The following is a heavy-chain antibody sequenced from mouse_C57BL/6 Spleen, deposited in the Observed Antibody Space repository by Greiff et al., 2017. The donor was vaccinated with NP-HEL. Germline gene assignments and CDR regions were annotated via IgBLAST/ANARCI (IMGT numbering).Heavy chain of an antibody. CDR1: GYTFTSYW. Sequence: QVQLQQPGAELVRPGSSVKLSCKASGYTFTSYWMHWVKQRPIQGLEWIGNIDPSDSETHYNQQFKDKATLTVDKSSSTAYMQLSSLTSEDSAVYYCARADGNYGWFAYWGQGTLVTVSA. V-gene: IGHV1-52*01. D-gene: IGHD2-1*01. J-gene: IGHJ3*01. CDR3: ARADGNYGWFAY. CDR2: IDPSDSET.